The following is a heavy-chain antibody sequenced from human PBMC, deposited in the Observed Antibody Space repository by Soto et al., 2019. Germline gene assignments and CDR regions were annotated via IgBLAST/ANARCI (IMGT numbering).Heavy chain of an antibody. D-gene: IGHD3-22*01. V-gene: IGHV3-33*01. CDR3: ARDPANYDSSFDAFDI. CDR1: GFTFSTYG. J-gene: IGHJ3*02. CDR2: IWSDGSIK. Sequence: GSLRLSCAASGFTFSTYGMHWVRQAPGKGLEWVALIWSDGSIKYYVDSVKGRFTISRDKSKNTLYLQMSSLRAENTALYYCARDPANYDSSFDAFDIWGQGTMVTVSS.